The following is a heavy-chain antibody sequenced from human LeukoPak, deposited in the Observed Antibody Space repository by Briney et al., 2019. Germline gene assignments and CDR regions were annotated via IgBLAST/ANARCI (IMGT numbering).Heavy chain of an antibody. D-gene: IGHD3-22*01. CDR1: GYTFTSYD. CDR2: MNPNSGNT. J-gene: IGHJ4*02. Sequence: GASVKVSCKASGYTFTSYDINWVRQSTGQGLEWMGWMNPNSGNTGYAQKFQGRVTMTRNTSISTAYMELSSLRSEDTAVYYCARGAYYYDSSGYNFDYWGQGTLVTVSS. CDR3: ARGAYYYDSSGYNFDY. V-gene: IGHV1-8*01.